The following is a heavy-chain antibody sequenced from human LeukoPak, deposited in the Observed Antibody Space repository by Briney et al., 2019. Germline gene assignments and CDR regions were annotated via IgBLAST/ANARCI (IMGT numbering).Heavy chain of an antibody. V-gene: IGHV4-34*01. CDR3: ARGLYDILTGYYMSFDY. J-gene: IGHJ4*02. CDR2: INHSGST. D-gene: IGHD3-9*01. CDR1: GGSFSGYY. Sequence: SETLSLTCAVYGGSFSGYYWSWIRQPPGKGLEWIGEINHSGSTNYNPSLKSRVTISVDTSKNQFSLKLSSVTAADTAVYYCARGLYDILTGYYMSFDYWGQGTLVTVSS.